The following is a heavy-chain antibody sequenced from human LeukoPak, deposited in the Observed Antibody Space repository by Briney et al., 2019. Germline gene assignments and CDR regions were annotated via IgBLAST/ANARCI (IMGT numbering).Heavy chain of an antibody. CDR3: ASLKRSWYLHSSSQTIDY. D-gene: IGHD6-13*01. CDR2: IYYSGST. Sequence: SETLSLTSTVSGGSISSSSYYWGWIRQPPGKGLEWIGSIYYSGSTYYNPSLKSRVTISVDTSKNQFSLKLSSVTAADTAVYYCASLKRSWYLHSSSQTIDYWGQGTLVTVSS. CDR1: GGSISSSSYY. J-gene: IGHJ4*02. V-gene: IGHV4-39*01.